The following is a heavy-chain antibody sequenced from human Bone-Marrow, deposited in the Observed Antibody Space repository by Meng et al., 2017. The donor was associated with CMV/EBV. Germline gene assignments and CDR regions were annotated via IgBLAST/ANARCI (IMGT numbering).Heavy chain of an antibody. CDR1: GNTFTSYY. D-gene: IGHD1-26*01. J-gene: IGHJ3*02. CDR3: ATDSGNYFLRAFDI. V-gene: IGHV1-46*01. Sequence: GESLKISCKASGNTFTSYYMHWVRQAPGQGLEWVGIINSSGSSTHYAQKFQGRVTMTRDTSTSTVYMELSSLRPEDTAMYYCATDSGNYFLRAFDIWGQGTMVTVSS. CDR2: INSSGSST.